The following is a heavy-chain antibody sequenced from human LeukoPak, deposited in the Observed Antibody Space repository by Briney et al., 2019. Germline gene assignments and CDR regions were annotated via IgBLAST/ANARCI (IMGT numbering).Heavy chain of an antibody. V-gene: IGHV4-59*12. J-gene: IGHJ4*01. CDR2: IYYSGST. CDR1: GGSISSYY. D-gene: IGHD6-13*01. CDR3: ARDRQQLVRGDYFDY. Sequence: PSETLSLTCTVSGGSISSYYWSWIRQPPGKGLEWIGYIYYSGSTNYNPSLKSRVTISVDTSKNQFSLNLRSVTAADTAVYYCARDRQQLVRGDYFDYWGHGTLVTVSS.